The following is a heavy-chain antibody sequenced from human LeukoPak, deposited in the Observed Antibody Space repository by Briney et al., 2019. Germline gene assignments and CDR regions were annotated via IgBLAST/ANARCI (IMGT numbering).Heavy chain of an antibody. J-gene: IGHJ6*02. V-gene: IGHV3-21*04. Sequence: PGGSLRLSCAASGFTFSSYSMNWVRQAPGKGLEWVSSISSSSSYIYYADSVKGRFTISRDNAKNSLYLQMNSLRAEDTAVYYCAGDGGDTVTNGMDVWGQGTTVTVSS. D-gene: IGHD4-17*01. CDR2: ISSSSSYI. CDR3: AGDGGDTVTNGMDV. CDR1: GFTFSSYS.